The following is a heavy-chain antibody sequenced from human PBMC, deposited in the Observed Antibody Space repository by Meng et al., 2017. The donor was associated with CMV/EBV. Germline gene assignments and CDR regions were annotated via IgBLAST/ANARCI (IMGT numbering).Heavy chain of an antibody. D-gene: IGHD2-2*01. V-gene: IGHV3-23*01. CDR1: GFTCSSYA. Sequence: GESLKISCAASGFTCSSYAMSWVRQAPGKGLEWVSAISGSGGSTYYADSVTGRFTISRDNSKNTLYLQMNSLRAEDTAVYYCAKVRVVVVPAARYFDYWGQGTLVTVSS. CDR2: ISGSGGST. CDR3: AKVRVVVVPAARYFDY. J-gene: IGHJ4*02.